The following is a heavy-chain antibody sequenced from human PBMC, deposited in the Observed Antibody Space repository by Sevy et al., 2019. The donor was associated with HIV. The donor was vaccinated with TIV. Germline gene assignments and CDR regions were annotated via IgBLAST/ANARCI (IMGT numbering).Heavy chain of an antibody. CDR3: SFYYDFWSGYASFDY. J-gene: IGHJ4*02. Sequence: GGSLRLSCTASGFTFSDYSMNWVRQAPGKGLEWVSSISTSSAYIFYADSVKGRFTISRDNVKNSLYLQMNSLRAEDTAIYYSSFYYDFWSGYASFDYWGQGTLVTVSS. V-gene: IGHV3-21*01. D-gene: IGHD3-3*01. CDR1: GFTFSDYS. CDR2: ISTSSAYI.